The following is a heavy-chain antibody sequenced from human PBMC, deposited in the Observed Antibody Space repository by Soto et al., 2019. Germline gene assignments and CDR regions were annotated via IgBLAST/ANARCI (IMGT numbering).Heavy chain of an antibody. V-gene: IGHV5-51*01. CDR1: GYRFTSYW. Sequence: RGESLKISCKGSGYRFTSYWIGWVRQMPGKGLEWMGIIYPGDSDTRYSPSFQGQVTISADKSTSTAYLQWSSLRASDTAMYYCARQSGGVYNPVYYFAYWGQGTLVTVSS. CDR3: ARQSGGVYNPVYYFAY. D-gene: IGHD2-8*01. CDR2: IYPGDSDT. J-gene: IGHJ4*02.